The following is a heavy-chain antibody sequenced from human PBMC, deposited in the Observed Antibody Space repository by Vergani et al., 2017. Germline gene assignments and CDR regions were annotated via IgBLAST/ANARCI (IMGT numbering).Heavy chain of an antibody. Sequence: QVQVQESGPGLVKPSETLSLTCTVSGGSFGGYYWSWIRPPPGKGLEWIGYINYSGRTTYNPSLKSRVSISMDTSKNQLSLRLNSVTAADTAVYYCARDSHYYGSGTYDNWFDPWGQGTLVTVSS. CDR1: GGSFGGYY. V-gene: IGHV4-59*01. CDR2: INYSGRT. J-gene: IGHJ5*02. CDR3: ARDSHYYGSGTYDNWFDP. D-gene: IGHD3-10*01.